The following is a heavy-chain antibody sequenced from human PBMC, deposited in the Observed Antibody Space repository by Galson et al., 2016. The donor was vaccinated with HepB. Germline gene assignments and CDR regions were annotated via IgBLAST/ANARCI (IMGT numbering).Heavy chain of an antibody. D-gene: IGHD6-19*01. V-gene: IGHV4-39*01. J-gene: IGHJ3*01. Sequence: LRLSCAASGFTFSTYNMAWVRQPPGKGLDWIGSIYYSGTTHYNPSLQSRAGISVDTSKNQFSHRLTSVSAADTAMYSCARQDRAGLVNFWGQGTMVTVSS. CDR3: ARQDRAGLVNF. CDR2: IYYSGTT. CDR1: GFTFSTYN.